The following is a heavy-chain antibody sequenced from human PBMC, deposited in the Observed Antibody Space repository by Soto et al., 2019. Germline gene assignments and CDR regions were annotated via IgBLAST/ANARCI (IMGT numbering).Heavy chain of an antibody. CDR2: INPNSGGT. V-gene: IGHV1-2*04. Sequence: ASVKVSCKASGYTFTGYYMHWVRQAPGQGLEWMGWINPNSGGTNYAQKFQGWVTMTRDTSISTAYMELSRLRSDDTAVYYCARDGPDATWYYYGMDVWGQGTRVTVSS. D-gene: IGHD2-2*01. CDR3: ARDGPDATWYYYGMDV. J-gene: IGHJ6*02. CDR1: GYTFTGYY.